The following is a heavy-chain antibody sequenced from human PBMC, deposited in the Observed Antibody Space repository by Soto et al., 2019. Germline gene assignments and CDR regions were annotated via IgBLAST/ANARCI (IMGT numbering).Heavy chain of an antibody. CDR3: ARGSAGVLPYCGGDCYSNYYGMDV. V-gene: IGHV1-69*01. CDR2: IIPIFGTA. Sequence: VKVSCKASGGTFSSYAISWVRQAPGQGLEWMGGIIPIFGTANYAQKFQGRVTITADESTSTAYMELSSLRSEDTAVYYCARGSAGVLPYCGGDCYSNYYGMDVWGQGTTVTVSS. D-gene: IGHD2-21*02. CDR1: GGTFSSYA. J-gene: IGHJ6*02.